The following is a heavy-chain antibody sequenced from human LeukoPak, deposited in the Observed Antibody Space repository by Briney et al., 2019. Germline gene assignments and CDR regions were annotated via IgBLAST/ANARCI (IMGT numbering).Heavy chain of an antibody. J-gene: IGHJ4*02. Sequence: SVKVSCKASGGTFSSYAISWVRQAPGQGLEWMGRIIPILGIANYAQKFQGRVTITADKSTSTSYMELSSLRSEDTAVYYCASWNDYDSSGYWFDYWGQGTLVTVSS. CDR2: IIPILGIA. CDR1: GGTFSSYA. V-gene: IGHV1-69*04. CDR3: ASWNDYDSSGYWFDY. D-gene: IGHD3-22*01.